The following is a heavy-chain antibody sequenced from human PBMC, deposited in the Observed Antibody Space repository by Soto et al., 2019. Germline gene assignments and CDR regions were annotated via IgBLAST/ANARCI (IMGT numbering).Heavy chain of an antibody. D-gene: IGHD6-25*01. CDR2: ISWNSGSI. V-gene: IGHV3-9*01. Sequence: EVQLVESGGGLVQPGRSLRLSCAASGFTFGDYAMHWVRQAPGKGLEWVSGISWNSGSIGYADSVKGRFTISRDNAKNPLYLQIKGREAGGTALYYCTKIQKGAAAGGGGFDYWGQGTLVTVSS. CDR1: GFTFGDYA. CDR3: TKIQKGAAAGGGGFDY. J-gene: IGHJ4*02.